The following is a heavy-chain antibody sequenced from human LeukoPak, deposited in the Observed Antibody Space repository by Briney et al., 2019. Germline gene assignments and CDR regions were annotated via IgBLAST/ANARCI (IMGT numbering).Heavy chain of an antibody. CDR1: GGSISSHC. D-gene: IGHD3-10*01. CDR3: ASRYGSGSYGFDY. CDR2: MYYNGSM. Sequence: PSETLSLTCTVSGGSISSHCWSWIRQPPGKGLEWIGYMYYNGSMNYNPSLKSRVTISADTSKNQFSLKLSSVTAADTAVYYCASRYGSGSYGFDYWGQGTLVTVSS. J-gene: IGHJ4*02. V-gene: IGHV4-59*11.